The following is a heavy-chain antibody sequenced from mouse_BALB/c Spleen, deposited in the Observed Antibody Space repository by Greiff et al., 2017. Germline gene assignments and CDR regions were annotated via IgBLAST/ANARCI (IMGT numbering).Heavy chain of an antibody. J-gene: IGHJ4*01. CDR2: INSNGGST. Sequence: DVMLVESGGGLVQPGGSLKLSCAASGFTFSSYGMSWVRQTPDKRLELVATINSNGGSTYYPDSVKGRFTISRDNAKNTLYLQMSSLKSEDTAMYYCARDWTMDYWGQGTSVTVSS. V-gene: IGHV5-6-3*01. CDR3: ARDWTMDY. CDR1: GFTFSSYG.